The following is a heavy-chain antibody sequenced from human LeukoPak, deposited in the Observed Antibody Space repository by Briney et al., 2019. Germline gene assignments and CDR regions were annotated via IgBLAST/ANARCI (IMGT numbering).Heavy chain of an antibody. CDR1: GGSIRSYY. CDR3: ARRVVSAWYFDL. Sequence: PSETLSLTCTVSGGSIRSYYWSWIRQPPGKGLEWIGYIYHSGSSNYNPSLKSRVTISTDTSKNQFSLNLISMTAADTAVYYCARRVVSAWYFDLWGQGTLVTASS. V-gene: IGHV4-59*01. D-gene: IGHD4-23*01. J-gene: IGHJ4*02. CDR2: IYHSGSS.